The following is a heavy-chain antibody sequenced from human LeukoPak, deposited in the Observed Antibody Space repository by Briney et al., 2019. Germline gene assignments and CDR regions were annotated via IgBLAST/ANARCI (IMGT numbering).Heavy chain of an antibody. CDR1: GYTFIGYY. J-gene: IGHJ4*02. CDR3: ARDLKKYDYVWGSYRRTFDY. CDR2: INPNSGGT. D-gene: IGHD3-16*02. Sequence: ASVKVSCKASGYTFIGYYMHWVRQAPGQGLEWMGRINPNSGGTNYAQKFQGRVTMTRDTSISTAYMELSRLRSDDTAVYYCARDLKKYDYVWGSYRRTFDYWGQGTLVTVSS. V-gene: IGHV1-2*06.